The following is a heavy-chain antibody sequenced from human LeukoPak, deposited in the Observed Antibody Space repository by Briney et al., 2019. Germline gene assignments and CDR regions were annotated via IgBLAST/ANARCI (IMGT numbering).Heavy chain of an antibody. CDR2: IYYSGST. CDR3: ARRIGDPNYWGRMDV. D-gene: IGHD7-27*01. J-gene: IGHJ6*02. V-gene: IGHV4-59*08. Sequence: NTSETLSLTCTVSGGSISSYYWSWIRQPPGKGLEWIGYIYYSGSTNYNPSLKSRVTISVDTSKNQFSLKLSFVTAADTAVYYCARRIGDPNYWGRMDVWGQGTTVTVSS. CDR1: GGSISSYY.